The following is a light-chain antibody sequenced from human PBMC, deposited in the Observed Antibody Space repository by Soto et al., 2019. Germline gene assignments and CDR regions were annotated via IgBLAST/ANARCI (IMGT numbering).Light chain of an antibody. CDR1: QSISSW. CDR3: QQYNTYPWT. Sequence: DILMTQSPATLSASVGGRVTITCRASQSISSWLAWYQQKPGKVPKLLIDDASSLESGVPSRFSGSGSGTEFTLTISSLQPDDFASYYCQQYNTYPWTFGQGTKV. J-gene: IGKJ1*01. V-gene: IGKV1-5*01. CDR2: DAS.